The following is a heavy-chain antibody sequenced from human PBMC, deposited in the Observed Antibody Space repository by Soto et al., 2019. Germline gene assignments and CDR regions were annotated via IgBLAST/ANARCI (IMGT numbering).Heavy chain of an antibody. V-gene: IGHV1-46*01. CDR2: INPFDGSR. Sequence: GASVKVSCKASGYIFTSYYIHWVRQAPGQGPEWMGWINPFDGSRMFAQSFQGRVTMTRDTSTSTVYMEVSSLRSEDTAVYYCARENSGYYYFDYWGQGTLVTVSS. D-gene: IGHD5-12*01. J-gene: IGHJ4*02. CDR3: ARENSGYYYFDY. CDR1: GYIFTSYY.